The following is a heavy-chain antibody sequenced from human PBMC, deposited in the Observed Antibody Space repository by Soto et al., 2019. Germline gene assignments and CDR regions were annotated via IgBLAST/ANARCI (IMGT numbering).Heavy chain of an antibody. Sequence: QVQLVESGGGLVKPGGSLRLSCAASGFTFSDYYMSWIRQAPGKGLEWVSYISSSGSTIYYADSVKGRFTISRDNAKNSLYLQMNSLRAEDTAVYYCASDRHYYDSSGYYYGGEGWFDPWGQGTLVTVSS. CDR2: ISSSGSTI. V-gene: IGHV3-11*01. J-gene: IGHJ5*02. D-gene: IGHD3-22*01. CDR1: GFTFSDYY. CDR3: ASDRHYYDSSGYYYGGEGWFDP.